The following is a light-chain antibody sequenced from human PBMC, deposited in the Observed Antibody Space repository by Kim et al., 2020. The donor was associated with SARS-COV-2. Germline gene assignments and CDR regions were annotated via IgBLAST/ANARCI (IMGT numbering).Light chain of an antibody. V-gene: IGLV3-21*04. CDR3: QVWHSDSQHVV. CDR2: YDS. J-gene: IGLJ2*01. Sequence: SYELTQPPSVSVAPGKTASIYCGGNSIGGYSVHWFQKKPGQAPVLVIFYDSDRPSGIPDRFSGFNAGNTATLTIRSVEAGDEADYYCQVWHSDSQHVVFGGGTKLIVL. CDR1: SIGGYS.